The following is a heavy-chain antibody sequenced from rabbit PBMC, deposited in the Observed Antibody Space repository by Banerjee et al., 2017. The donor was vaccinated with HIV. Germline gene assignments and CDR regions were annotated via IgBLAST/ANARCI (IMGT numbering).Heavy chain of an antibody. J-gene: IGHJ4*01. CDR1: GFSFSDRDV. V-gene: IGHV1S45*01. CDR3: ARDRADIGGDYGPYYFDL. CDR2: INTATGKA. D-gene: IGHD2-1*01. Sequence: QEQLEESGGGLVKPEGSLTLTCKASGFSFSDRDVMCWVRQAPGKGLEWIACINTATGKAVYASWAKGRFTISKTSSTTVTLQMTSLTAADTATYFCARDRADIGGDYGPYYFDLWGPGTLVTVS.